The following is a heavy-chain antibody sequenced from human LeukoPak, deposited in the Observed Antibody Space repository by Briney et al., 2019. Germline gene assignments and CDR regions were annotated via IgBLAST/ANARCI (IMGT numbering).Heavy chain of an antibody. D-gene: IGHD3-16*01. V-gene: IGHV3-66*02. CDR1: GFTVSSNY. CDR3: ARDDVASVFDD. Sequence: GGSLRLSCAASGFTVSSNYMTWVRQAPGKGLEWVSVIYSGGNTYYADSVKGRFTISRDNSKNTLYLQMNSLRAEDTAIYYCARDDVASVFDDWGQGTLVTVSS. CDR2: IYSGGNT. J-gene: IGHJ4*02.